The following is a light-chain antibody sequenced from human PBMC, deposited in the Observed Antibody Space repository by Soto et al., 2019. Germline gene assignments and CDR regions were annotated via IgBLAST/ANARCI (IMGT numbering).Light chain of an antibody. CDR1: QSVSYTS. CDR2: GAS. J-gene: IGKJ4*01. V-gene: IGKV3-20*01. CDR3: QQYGISTLT. Sequence: EIVLTQSPGTLSLSPGERATLSCRASQSVSYTSLAWYQQKPGQAPRLLIYGASTRATGVPDRFSGSGSGTDFTLTISRLEPEDFALYYCQQYGISTLTFGGGTKVEIK.